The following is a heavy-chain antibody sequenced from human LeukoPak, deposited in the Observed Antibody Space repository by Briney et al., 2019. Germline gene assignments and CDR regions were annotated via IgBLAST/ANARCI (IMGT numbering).Heavy chain of an antibody. J-gene: IGHJ4*02. Sequence: GESLKISCKGSGYSFTSYWIGWVRQMPGKGLEWMGIIYPGDSDTRYSPSFQGQVTISADKSISTAYLQWSSLKASDTAMYYCARRYCSSTSCYYFDYWGQETLVTVSS. CDR2: IYPGDSDT. CDR1: GYSFTSYW. D-gene: IGHD2-2*01. V-gene: IGHV5-51*01. CDR3: ARRYCSSTSCYYFDY.